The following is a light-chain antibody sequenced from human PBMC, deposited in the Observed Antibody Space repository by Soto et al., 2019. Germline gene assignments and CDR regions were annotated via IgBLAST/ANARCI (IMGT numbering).Light chain of an antibody. CDR3: QQYNNWPGT. Sequence: EFVLTQSPGTLSLSPGERATLSCRASQSVGSNYLAWYQQKPGQAPRLLIYDASTRATGIPARFSGSGSGTEFTLTISSPQSEDFAVYYCQQYNNWPGTFGQGTKVDI. CDR2: DAS. J-gene: IGKJ1*01. CDR1: QSVGSN. V-gene: IGKV3-15*01.